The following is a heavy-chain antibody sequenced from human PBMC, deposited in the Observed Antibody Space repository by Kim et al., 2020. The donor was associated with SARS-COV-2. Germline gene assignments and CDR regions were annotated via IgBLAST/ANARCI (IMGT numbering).Heavy chain of an antibody. Sequence: GGSLRLSCAASGFTVSSNYMSWVRQAPGKGLEWVSVIYSGGSTYYADSVKGRFTISRDNSKNTLYLPMNSLRAEDTAVYYCARLTTSGYIDPWGQGTLVTVSS. CDR3: ARLTTSGYIDP. J-gene: IGHJ5*02. D-gene: IGHD4-17*01. V-gene: IGHV3-53*01. CDR1: GFTVSSNY. CDR2: IYSGGST.